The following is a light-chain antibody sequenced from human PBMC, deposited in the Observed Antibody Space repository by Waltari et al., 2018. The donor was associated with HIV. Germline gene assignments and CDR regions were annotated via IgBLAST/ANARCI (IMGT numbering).Light chain of an antibody. J-gene: IGLJ1*01. V-gene: IGLV1-44*01. CDR1: TTNIGRFN. CDR2: VNN. CDR3: AVWDGSLSAYV. Sequence: QSVLTQPPSASGAPGQRVTISCSGSTTNIGRFNAQWYQQLPETAPKLLIHVNNYRPSGVPDRFSGSKSGTSASLAISGLQSEDEADYYCAVWDGSLSAYVFGPGTKVTV.